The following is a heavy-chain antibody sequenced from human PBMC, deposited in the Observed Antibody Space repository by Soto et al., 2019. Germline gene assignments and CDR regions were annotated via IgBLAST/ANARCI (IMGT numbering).Heavy chain of an antibody. CDR3: ARGASP. CDR1: GDTFTSSD. J-gene: IGHJ5*02. V-gene: IGHV1-8*01. CDR2: MNPNSGNT. Sequence: QVQLVQSGAEVKKPGASVKVSCKASGDTFTSSDINWVRQATGQGLEWLGWMNPNSGNTVYAQKFQGRITFTRSTSINTAYLELSSLSYDDSAVYYCARGASPWGQGTLVTVSA.